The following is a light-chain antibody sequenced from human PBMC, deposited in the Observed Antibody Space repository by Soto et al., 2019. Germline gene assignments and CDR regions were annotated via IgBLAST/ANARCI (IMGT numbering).Light chain of an antibody. CDR3: QKYKSAPFT. V-gene: IGKV1-27*01. CDR1: QGITSY. J-gene: IGKJ3*01. Sequence: DIQMTQSPSSLSASVGDRVSITCRASQGITSYLAWYQQKPGKGPKLLIYSASTLQSGVPSRFSGSGSATNFTLTINSLQPEDVATYYCQKYKSAPFTVGPGTKVTIK. CDR2: SAS.